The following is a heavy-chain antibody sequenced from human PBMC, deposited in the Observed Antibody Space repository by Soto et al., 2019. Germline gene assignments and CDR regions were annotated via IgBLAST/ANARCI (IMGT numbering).Heavy chain of an antibody. V-gene: IGHV1-69*13. CDR3: ACPYYYDSSGYFTSVYYYYYGMDV. J-gene: IGHJ6*02. Sequence: ASVKVSCKASGGTFSSYAISWVRQAPGQGLEWMGGIIPIFGTANYAQKFQGRVTITADESTSTAYMELSSLRSEDTAVYYCACPYYYDSSGYFTSVYYYYYGMDVWGQGTTVTVSS. CDR1: GGTFSSYA. D-gene: IGHD3-22*01. CDR2: IIPIFGTA.